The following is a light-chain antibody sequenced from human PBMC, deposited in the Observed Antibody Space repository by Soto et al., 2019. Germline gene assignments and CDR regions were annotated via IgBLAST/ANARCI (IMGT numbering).Light chain of an antibody. CDR1: QSVSSY. CDR2: DAS. J-gene: IGKJ5*01. Sequence: EIVLTQSPVTLSLSPGERATLSCRASQSVSSYLAWYQQKPGQAPRLLIYDASNRATGIPARFSGGGSGTDFTLTIDNLEPEDFAIYYCQQHSNWPPITFGQGTRLEIK. CDR3: QQHSNWPPIT. V-gene: IGKV3-11*01.